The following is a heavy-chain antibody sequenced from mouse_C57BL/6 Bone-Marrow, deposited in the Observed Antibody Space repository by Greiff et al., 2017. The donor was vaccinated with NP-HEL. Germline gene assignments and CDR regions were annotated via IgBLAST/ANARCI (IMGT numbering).Heavy chain of an antibody. CDR2: IYPGDGDT. CDR3: ARWGGYYLYFDY. J-gene: IGHJ2*01. Sequence: VMLVESGPELVKPGASVKISCKASGYAFSSSWMNWVKQRPGKGLEWIGRIYPGDGDTNYNGKFKGKATLTADKSSSTAYMQLSSLTSEDSAVYFCARWGGYYLYFDYWGQGTTLTVSS. CDR1: GYAFSSSW. V-gene: IGHV1-82*01. D-gene: IGHD2-3*01.